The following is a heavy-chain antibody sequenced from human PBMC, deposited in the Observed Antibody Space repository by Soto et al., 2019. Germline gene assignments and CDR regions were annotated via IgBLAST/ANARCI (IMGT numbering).Heavy chain of an antibody. CDR1: GYTLTSYY. CDR2: INPSGGST. Sequence: PGPSVKVSCKASGYTLTSYYMHWVRRAPGQGLEWMGIINPSGGSTSYAQKFQGRVTMTRDTSTSTVYMELSSLRSEDTAVYYCARDHGSWYIDYWGQGTLVTVSS. J-gene: IGHJ4*02. CDR3: ARDHGSWYIDY. V-gene: IGHV1-46*01. D-gene: IGHD6-13*01.